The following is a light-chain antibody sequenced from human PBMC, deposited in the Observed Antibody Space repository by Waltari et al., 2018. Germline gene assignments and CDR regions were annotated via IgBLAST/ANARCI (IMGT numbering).Light chain of an antibody. V-gene: IGLV1-44*01. J-gene: IGLJ3*02. Sequence: QSVLTQPPSASGTPGPRVAISCSPTRSHIGRNSVHWYQQRPGTAPKLLTHSNNLRPSGVPDRFSGSKSGTSASLAISGLQSEDEAHYYCAAWDASLNGWVFGGGTKLTVL. CDR3: AAWDASLNGWV. CDR2: SNN. CDR1: RSHIGRNS.